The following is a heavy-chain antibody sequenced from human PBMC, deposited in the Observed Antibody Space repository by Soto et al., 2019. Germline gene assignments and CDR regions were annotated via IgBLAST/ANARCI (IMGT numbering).Heavy chain of an antibody. J-gene: IGHJ6*02. CDR1: GFTVSSNY. V-gene: IGHV3-53*01. D-gene: IGHD3-16*01. CDR3: ARGGGMDV. CDR2: IYSGGTT. Sequence: EVQLVESGGGLIQPGGSLRLSCAASGFTVSSNYMTWVRQAPGKGLEWVAVIYSGGTTYYADPVKGRFTISRDNSKNTLCLQRNSLRAEDRAVYYCARGGGMDVWGQGTTVTVSS.